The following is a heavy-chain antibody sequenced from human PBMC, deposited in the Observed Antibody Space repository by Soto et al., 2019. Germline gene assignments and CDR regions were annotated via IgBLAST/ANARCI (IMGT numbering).Heavy chain of an antibody. CDR1: GFPFSSYV. CDR2: ITSSGGAA. J-gene: IGHJ4*02. CDR3: EKKDVAARPPFE. Sequence: PGGSLRLSCAASGFPFSSYVMGWVRHSPGKGLEWVSSITSSGGAAYYADSVRGRFSISRDNSKDTLFLQMNSLRAEDTAIYYYEKKDVAARPPFEGAQGPLAPVS. D-gene: IGHD2-21*01. V-gene: IGHV3-23*01.